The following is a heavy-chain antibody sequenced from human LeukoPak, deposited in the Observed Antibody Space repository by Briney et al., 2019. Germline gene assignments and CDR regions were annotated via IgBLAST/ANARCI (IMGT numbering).Heavy chain of an antibody. Sequence: SETLSLTCTVSGGSISSGSYYWSWIRQPAGKGLEWIGRIYTSGSTNYNPSLKSRVTISVDTSKNQFSLKLSSVTAADTAVYYCARQMANWGPEDWFDPWGQGTLVTVSS. J-gene: IGHJ5*02. CDR3: ARQMANWGPEDWFDP. CDR2: IYTSGST. V-gene: IGHV4-61*02. CDR1: GGSISSGSYY. D-gene: IGHD7-27*01.